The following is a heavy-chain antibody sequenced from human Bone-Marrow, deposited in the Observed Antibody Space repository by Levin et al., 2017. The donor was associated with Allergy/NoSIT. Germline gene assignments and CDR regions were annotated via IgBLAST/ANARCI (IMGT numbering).Heavy chain of an antibody. D-gene: IGHD6-6*01. CDR2: IDWDDDK. CDR1: GFSLTTSGMS. J-gene: IGHJ6*02. CDR3: ARVEYSTSSRYYYGMDV. Sequence: QTLSLTCTFSGFSLTTSGMSVSWIRQPPGKALEWLALIDWDDDKYYSTSLKTRLTISKDTSKNQVVLTMTNMDPVDTAAYYCARVEYSTSSRYYYGMDVWGQGTTVTVSS. V-gene: IGHV2-70*01.